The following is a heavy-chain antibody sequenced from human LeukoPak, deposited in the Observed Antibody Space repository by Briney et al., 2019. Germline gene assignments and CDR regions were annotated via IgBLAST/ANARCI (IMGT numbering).Heavy chain of an antibody. V-gene: IGHV4-59*08. J-gene: IGHJ6*03. D-gene: IGHD3-10*01. Sequence: MPSETLPLTGPFPVGPISSYNWGWFRQPPGRDRGGFGYIYNSGSTNYNPSLKSRVTISVDTSKNQFSLKLSSVTAADTAVYYCATMPCFGVPNMDVWGKETTVTVSS. CDR2: IYNSGST. CDR3: ATMPCFGVPNMDV. CDR1: VGPISSYN.